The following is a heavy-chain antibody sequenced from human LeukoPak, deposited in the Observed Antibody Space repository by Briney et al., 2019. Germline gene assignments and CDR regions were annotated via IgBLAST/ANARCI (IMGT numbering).Heavy chain of an antibody. CDR1: GYSFTNYA. V-gene: IGHV1-18*01. D-gene: IGHD2-2*01. CDR3: ARVKVDTAVFDY. CDR2: ITTYNPKT. J-gene: IGHJ4*02. Sequence: GASVKVSCKASGYSFTNYAISWVRQAPGQGLEWMGWITTYNPKTNYAQNLQGRVTMTTDTSTSTAYMELRSLTSDDTAVYYCARVKVDTAVFDYWGQGTLVTVSS.